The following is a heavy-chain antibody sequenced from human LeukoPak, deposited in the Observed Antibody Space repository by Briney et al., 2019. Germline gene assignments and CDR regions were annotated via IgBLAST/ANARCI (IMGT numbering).Heavy chain of an antibody. CDR2: IRYDGSNK. D-gene: IGHD3-10*01. V-gene: IGHV3-30*02. CDR3: AKDQLPWFGDYIGSN. CDR1: GFTFSSYG. Sequence: PGGSLRLSCAASGFTFSSYGMHWVRQAPGKGLEWVAFIRYDGSNKYYADSVKGRFTISRDNSKNTLYLQMNSLRAEDTAVYYCAKDQLPWFGDYIGSNWGQGTLVTVSS. J-gene: IGHJ4*02.